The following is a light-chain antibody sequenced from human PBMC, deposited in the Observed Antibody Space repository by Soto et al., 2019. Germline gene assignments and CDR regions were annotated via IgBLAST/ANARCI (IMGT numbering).Light chain of an antibody. CDR1: QNIDRY. CDR2: AAS. Sequence: DIQMTQSPSSLTASVGERVTITCRASQNIDRYLNWYQQKAGNAPKVLISAASSLQSGVPSRFSGSGSGTDFTLTISGLQHEDFATYYCQQSYSAPPETFGQGTKVQIK. CDR3: QQSYSAPPET. J-gene: IGKJ1*01. V-gene: IGKV1-39*01.